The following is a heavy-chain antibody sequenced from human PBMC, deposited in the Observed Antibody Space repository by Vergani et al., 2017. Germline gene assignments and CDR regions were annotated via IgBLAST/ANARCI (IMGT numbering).Heavy chain of an antibody. CDR2: IYNSGNG. V-gene: IGHV4-39*01. D-gene: IGHD3-16*01. J-gene: IGHJ2*01. CDR1: GDSIISRSYS. Sequence: QMQLQESGPGLVKASETLSLTCTVSGDSIISRSYSWGWIRQPPGKGLEGIGSIYNSGNGDSSSSLKSRVTISADTSKNQFSLRLTSVTAAATAVYYCASGKYYSDSTSHFRGRYFDVWGRGTLVTVPS. CDR3: ASGKYYSDSTSHFRGRYFDV.